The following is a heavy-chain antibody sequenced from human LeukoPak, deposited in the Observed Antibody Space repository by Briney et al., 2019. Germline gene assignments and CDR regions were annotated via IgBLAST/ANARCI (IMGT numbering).Heavy chain of an antibody. D-gene: IGHD3-22*01. CDR1: GFTFSSFA. J-gene: IGHJ4*02. Sequence: GGSLRLSCAASGFTFSSFAMTWVRQAPGKGLEWVSAISGSGGSTYYADSVKGRFTISRDNSKNTLYLQMNSLRAEDTAVYYCAKDRDSSGYYDYWGQGTLVTVSS. CDR3: AKDRDSSGYYDY. V-gene: IGHV3-23*01. CDR2: ISGSGGST.